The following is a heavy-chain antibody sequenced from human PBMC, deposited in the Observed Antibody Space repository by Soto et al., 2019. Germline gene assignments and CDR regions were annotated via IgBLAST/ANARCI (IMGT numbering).Heavy chain of an antibody. CDR2: INHSGST. CDR3: ARGASITMVRGVMNYNWFDP. Sequence: QVQLQQWGAGLLKPSETLSLTCAVYGGSFSGYYWSWIRQPPGKGPEWIGEINHSGSTNYNPSLKSRVTISVDTSKNQFSLKLSSVTAADTAVYYCARGASITMVRGVMNYNWFDPWGQGTLVTVSS. J-gene: IGHJ5*02. D-gene: IGHD3-10*01. CDR1: GGSFSGYY. V-gene: IGHV4-34*01.